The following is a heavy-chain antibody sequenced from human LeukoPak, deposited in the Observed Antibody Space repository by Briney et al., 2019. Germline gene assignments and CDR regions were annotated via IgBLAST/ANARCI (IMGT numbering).Heavy chain of an antibody. J-gene: IGHJ6*02. D-gene: IGHD4-17*01. CDR3: AREVGLRSYYYGMDV. Sequence: SVKVSCKASGGTFSSYAISWVRQAPGQGLEWMGGIIPIFGTANYAQKFQGRVTITADESTSTAYMELSSLRSEDTAVYYCAREVGLRSYYYGMDVWGQGTTVTVSS. V-gene: IGHV1-69*13. CDR1: GGTFSSYA. CDR2: IIPIFGTA.